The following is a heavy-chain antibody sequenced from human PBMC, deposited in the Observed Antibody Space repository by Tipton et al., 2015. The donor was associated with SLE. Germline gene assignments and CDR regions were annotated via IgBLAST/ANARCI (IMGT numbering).Heavy chain of an antibody. V-gene: IGHV4-31*03. D-gene: IGHD1-26*01. Sequence: LRLSCTVSGGSISSGGYYWSWIRQHPGKGLEWIGYIYYSGSTYYNPSLKSRVTISVDTSKNQFSLKLSSVTAADTAVYYCASGGSVGATKWFDPWGQGTLVTVSS. CDR1: GGSISSGGYY. CDR2: IYYSGST. CDR3: ASGGSVGATKWFDP. J-gene: IGHJ5*02.